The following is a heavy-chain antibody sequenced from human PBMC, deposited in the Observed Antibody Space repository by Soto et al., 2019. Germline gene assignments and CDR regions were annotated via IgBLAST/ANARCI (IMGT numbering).Heavy chain of an antibody. J-gene: IGHJ6*02. V-gene: IGHV1-18*01. CDR2: ISAYNGNT. Sequence: GASVKVSCKASGYTFTSYAMHWVRQAPGQRLEWMGWISAYNGNTNYAQKLQGRVTMTTDTSTSTAYMELRSLRSDDTAVYYCAREGGYDFWSGYYYYGMDVWGQGTTVTVSS. CDR1: GYTFTSYA. CDR3: AREGGYDFWSGYYYYGMDV. D-gene: IGHD3-3*01.